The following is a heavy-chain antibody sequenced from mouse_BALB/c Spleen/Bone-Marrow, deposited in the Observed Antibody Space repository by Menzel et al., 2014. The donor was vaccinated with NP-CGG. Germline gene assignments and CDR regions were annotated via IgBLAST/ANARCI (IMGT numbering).Heavy chain of an antibody. Sequence: VQLQQSGPGLVAPSQSLSITCTVSGFSLTDCGVSWIRQPPGKGLEWLGVIWGGGSTYYNSALESRLSISKDNSKSQVFLKMNSLQTDDTAMYYCAKHTTVVPPPMDYWGQGTSVTVSS. CDR1: GFSLTDCG. D-gene: IGHD1-1*01. V-gene: IGHV2-6-5*01. CDR2: IWGGGST. J-gene: IGHJ4*01. CDR3: AKHTTVVPPPMDY.